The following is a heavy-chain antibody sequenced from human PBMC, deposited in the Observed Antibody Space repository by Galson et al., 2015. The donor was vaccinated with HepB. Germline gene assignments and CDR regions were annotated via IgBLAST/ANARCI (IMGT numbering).Heavy chain of an antibody. Sequence: SLRLSCATSGFTFSTYLMHWVRQAPGKGLEWVADISLDGSRRYYAGSVKGRFTISRDNAKNSLSLQMNSLRAEDTAVYYCARGANWSWDYWGQGTLVAVSS. V-gene: IGHV3-30*03. J-gene: IGHJ4*02. D-gene: IGHD1-1*01. CDR1: GFTFSTYL. CDR2: ISLDGSRR. CDR3: ARGANWSWDY.